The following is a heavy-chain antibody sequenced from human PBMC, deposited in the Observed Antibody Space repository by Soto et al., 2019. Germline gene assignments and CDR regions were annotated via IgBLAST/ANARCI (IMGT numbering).Heavy chain of an antibody. D-gene: IGHD3-10*01. CDR2: ISDSGGDT. CDR3: ARGSKESYPGSRIFDF. J-gene: IGHJ4*02. V-gene: IGHV3-23*01. Sequence: GGSLRLSCVASGFTFGGLAIGWVRQAPGEGLEWVSIISDSGGDTKYADSVRGRFTISRDNSKNTLYLQMNSLRAEDSAVYYCARGSKESYPGSRIFDFWGRGTLVTVSS. CDR1: GFTFGGLA.